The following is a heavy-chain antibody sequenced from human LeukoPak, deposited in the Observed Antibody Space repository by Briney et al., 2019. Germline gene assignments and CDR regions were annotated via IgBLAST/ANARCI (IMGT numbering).Heavy chain of an antibody. CDR2: IRYDGSNK. V-gene: IGHV3-30*02. CDR1: GFTFSSYG. D-gene: IGHD4-11*01. J-gene: IGHJ6*03. CDR3: TRVEETATTAAIIRKYSYYYYYMDV. Sequence: PGGSLRLSCAASGFTFSSYGMYWVRQAPGKGLEWVAFIRYDGSNKYYADSVKGRFTVSRDNSKNTLYLQMKSLRAEDTAVYYCTRVEETATTAAIIRKYSYYYYYMDVWGKGNTVTVSS.